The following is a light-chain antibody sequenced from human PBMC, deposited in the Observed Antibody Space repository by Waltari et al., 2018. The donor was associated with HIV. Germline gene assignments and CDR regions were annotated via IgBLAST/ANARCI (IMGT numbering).Light chain of an antibody. V-gene: IGLV2-14*03. CDR3: TSYTNIRTWV. J-gene: IGLJ3*02. CDR1: SMALGGNNN. CDR2: DVT. Sequence: QSALTQPAPVPGSPGRSITISSAETSMALGGNNNFSWFQQHPGKAPKLIIYDVTNRPPGVFNRFSGSKSGNTASLTISGLQAEDEADYYCTSYTNIRTWVFGGGTKLTVL.